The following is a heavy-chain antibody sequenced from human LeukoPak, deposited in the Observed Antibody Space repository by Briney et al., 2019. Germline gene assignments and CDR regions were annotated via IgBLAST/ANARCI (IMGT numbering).Heavy chain of an antibody. CDR2: IKSKTDGGTT. CDR1: GFTFSNAW. D-gene: IGHD3-10*01. CDR3: TTGRVAGRVSLVRGVIITGWFDP. V-gene: IGHV3-15*01. Sequence: GGSLRLSCAASGFTFSNAWMSWVRQAPGKGLEWVGRIKSKTDGGTTDYAAPVKGRFTISSDDSKNTLYLQMNSLKTEDTAVYYCTTGRVAGRVSLVRGVIITGWFDPWGQGTLVTVSS. J-gene: IGHJ5*02.